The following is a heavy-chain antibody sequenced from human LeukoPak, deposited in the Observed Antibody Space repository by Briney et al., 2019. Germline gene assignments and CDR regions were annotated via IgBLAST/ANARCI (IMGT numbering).Heavy chain of an antibody. Sequence: GGSLRLSCAASGFTFSSYAMSWVRQAPGKGLEWVSAISGSGGSTYYADSVKGRFTISRDNSKNTLYLQMNSLRAEDTAVYYCAKAQGRTDFYDFWSGYPYYGMDVWGQGTTVTVSS. CDR2: ISGSGGST. D-gene: IGHD3-3*01. J-gene: IGHJ6*02. V-gene: IGHV3-23*01. CDR1: GFTFSSYA. CDR3: AKAQGRTDFYDFWSGYPYYGMDV.